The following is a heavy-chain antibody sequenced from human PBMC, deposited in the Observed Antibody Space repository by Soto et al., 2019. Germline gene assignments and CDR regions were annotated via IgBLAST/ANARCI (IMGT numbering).Heavy chain of an antibody. D-gene: IGHD2-2*01. CDR1: GFTFSSYG. V-gene: IGHV3-33*06. Sequence: PGGSLRLSCAASGFTFSSYGMHWVRQAPGKGLEWVAVIWYDGSNKYYADSVKGRFTISRDNSKNTLYLQMNSLRAEDTAVYYCAKDPVVPAAPADDAFDIWGQGTMVTVSS. CDR3: AKDPVVPAAPADDAFDI. J-gene: IGHJ3*02. CDR2: IWYDGSNK.